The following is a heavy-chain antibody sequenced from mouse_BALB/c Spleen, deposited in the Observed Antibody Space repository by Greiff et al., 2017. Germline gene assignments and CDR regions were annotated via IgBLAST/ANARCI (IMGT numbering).Heavy chain of an antibody. CDR2: ILPGSGST. J-gene: IGHJ1*01. D-gene: IGHD1-1*01. Sequence: QVQLKQSGAELMKPGASVKISCKATGYTFSSYWIEWVKQRPGHGLEWIGEILPGSGSTNYNEKFKGKATVTADTSSNTAYMQRSRLTSEDSAVYYGGRNYGSSYDFDVWGAGTTVTVSS. CDR3: GRNYGSSYDFDV. V-gene: IGHV1-9*01. CDR1: GYTFSSYW.